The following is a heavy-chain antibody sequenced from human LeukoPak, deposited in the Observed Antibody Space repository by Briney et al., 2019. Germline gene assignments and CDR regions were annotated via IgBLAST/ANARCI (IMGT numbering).Heavy chain of an antibody. Sequence: GASVKVSCKASGGTFSSYAISWVRQAPGQGLEWMGGVIPIFGTANYAQKFQGRVTITADESTSTAYMELSSLRSEDTAVYYCASGSYVSDYYGMDVWGQGTTVTVSS. J-gene: IGHJ6*02. CDR3: ASGSYVSDYYGMDV. CDR1: GGTFSSYA. CDR2: VIPIFGTA. V-gene: IGHV1-69*13. D-gene: IGHD1-26*01.